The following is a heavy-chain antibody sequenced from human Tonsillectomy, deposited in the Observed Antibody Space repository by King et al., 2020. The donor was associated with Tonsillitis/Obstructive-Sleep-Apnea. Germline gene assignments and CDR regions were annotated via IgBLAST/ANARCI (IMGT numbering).Heavy chain of an antibody. V-gene: IGHV4-39*01. J-gene: IGHJ4*02. CDR2: IYYSGST. CDR1: GGSISSSSYY. Sequence: QLQESGPGLVKPSETLSLTCTVSGGSISSSSYYWGWIRQPPGKGLEWIGSIYYSGSTYYNPSLKSRVTISVDTSKNQFSLKLSSVTAADTAVYYCASPIQYDFWSGYYSSWGQGTLVTVSS. CDR3: ASPIQYDFWSGYYSS. D-gene: IGHD3-3*01.